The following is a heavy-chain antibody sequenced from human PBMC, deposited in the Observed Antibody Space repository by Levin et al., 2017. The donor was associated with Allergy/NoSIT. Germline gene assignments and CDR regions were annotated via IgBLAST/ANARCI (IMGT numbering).Heavy chain of an antibody. CDR1: GFLFSSYD. CDR3: ASWGMYHYGMSAFDYFYSAMHV. J-gene: IGHJ6*02. D-gene: IGHD3-10*01. Sequence: GGSLRLSCAASGFLFSSYDMNWVRQAPGKGLEWVSSISAGGNYIYYADSVKGRFTISRDNAKNSLFLQMNSLRAEDTAVYYCASWGMYHYGMSAFDYFYSAMHVWGQGTTVTVSS. CDR2: ISAGGNYI. V-gene: IGHV3-21*01.